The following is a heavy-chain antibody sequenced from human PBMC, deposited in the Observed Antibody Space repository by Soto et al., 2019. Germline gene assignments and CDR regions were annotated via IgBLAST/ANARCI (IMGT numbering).Heavy chain of an antibody. J-gene: IGHJ4*02. CDR1: GFTFSSYS. CDR2: VGGGGDNT. D-gene: IGHD3-10*01. V-gene: IGHV3-23*01. CDR3: AKRDSGSGRSPPLINY. Sequence: EVQLLESGGGLVQPGGSLRLSCAASGFTFSSYSMNWVRQAPGKGLEWVASVGGGGDNTFYADSVKGRFPISRDDSQTTLYLQMDSLRAEDTAVYFCAKRDSGSGRSPPLINYWGQGTLVTVSS.